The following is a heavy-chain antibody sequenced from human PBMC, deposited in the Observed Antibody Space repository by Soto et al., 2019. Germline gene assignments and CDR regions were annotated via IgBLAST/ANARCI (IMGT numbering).Heavy chain of an antibody. CDR3: ARDLSSGYLHYYYYGMDV. J-gene: IGHJ6*02. Sequence: ASVKVSCKASGYTFTGYYMHWVRQAPGQGLEWVGWINPNSGGTNYAQKFQGRVTMTRDTSISTAYMELSRLRSDDTAVYYCARDLSSGYLHYYYYGMDVWGQGTTVTVSS. CDR1: GYTFTGYY. CDR2: INPNSGGT. D-gene: IGHD3-22*01. V-gene: IGHV1-2*02.